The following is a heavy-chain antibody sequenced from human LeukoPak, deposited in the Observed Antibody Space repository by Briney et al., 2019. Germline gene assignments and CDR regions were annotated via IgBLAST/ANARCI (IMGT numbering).Heavy chain of an antibody. J-gene: IGHJ4*02. CDR3: AKYISVGTIGQ. V-gene: IGHV3-7*03. CDR2: IKDDGNQK. Sequence: PGGSLRLSCAASGFSYSSYWMSWVRQGPGRGLEWVANIKDDGNQKSYVGSVNGRFTISRDNAKNSLFLQMNSLRVEDTAVYYCAKYISVGTIGQWGQGTLVTVSS. D-gene: IGHD2-8*01. CDR1: GFSYSSYW.